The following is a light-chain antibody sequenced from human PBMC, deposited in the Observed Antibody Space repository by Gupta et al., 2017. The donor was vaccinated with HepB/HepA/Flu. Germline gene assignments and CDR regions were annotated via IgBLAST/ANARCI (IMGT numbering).Light chain of an antibody. CDR2: EVN. CDR3: CSYAGPFSWV. Sequence: QSALTQSASVSGSPGQSLTISCTGTSSDVGSHNLVSWYQQHPGKAPKLIIYEVNKWPSGVSNRFSGSKSGNTASLTISGLQAEDEADYYCCSYAGPFSWVFGGGTKLTVL. V-gene: IGLV2-23*02. J-gene: IGLJ3*02. CDR1: SSDVGSHNL.